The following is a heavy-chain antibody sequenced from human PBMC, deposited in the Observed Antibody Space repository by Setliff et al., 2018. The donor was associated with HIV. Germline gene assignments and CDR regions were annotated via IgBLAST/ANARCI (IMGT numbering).Heavy chain of an antibody. V-gene: IGHV1-8*02. J-gene: IGHJ4*02. Sequence: ASVKVSCKASGYNFTDYDINWVRQATGQGLEWMGWMNPNNGNTGYAEKFQGRVTMTRDTSISTAYMELSSLRSEDTAVYYCARVGGRGYSFDYWGQGTLVTVSS. CDR3: ARVGGRGYSFDY. D-gene: IGHD5-18*01. CDR2: MNPNNGNT. CDR1: GYNFTDYD.